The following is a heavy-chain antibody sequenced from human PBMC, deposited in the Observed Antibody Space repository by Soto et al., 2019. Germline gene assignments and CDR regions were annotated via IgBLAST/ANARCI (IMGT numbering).Heavy chain of an antibody. CDR2: INPGDGNT. Sequence: ASGKVSCKASGYTFTSYYMHWVRQAPGQGLEWMGMINPGDGNTSYAQNFQGRVTITRDTSASTAYMEVSSLRSEDTAVYYCARATYYDSSGYYQYYFDYWGQGTLVTVSS. D-gene: IGHD3-22*01. J-gene: IGHJ4*02. CDR1: GYTFTSYY. V-gene: IGHV1-46*01. CDR3: ARATYYDSSGYYQYYFDY.